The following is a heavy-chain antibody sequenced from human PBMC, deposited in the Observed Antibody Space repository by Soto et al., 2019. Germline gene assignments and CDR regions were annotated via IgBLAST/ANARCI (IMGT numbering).Heavy chain of an antibody. J-gene: IGHJ4*02. CDR2: IIPPLDTT. D-gene: IGHD5-12*01. V-gene: IGHV1-69*08. CDR3: VRDSPIGSTFSGYDGIDY. Sequence: SVKVSCKASGGTLSSYTITWVRQAPGQGREWMGRIIPPLDTTNYAQKFQGRVTITADKSTGTAYMELNSLRSEDTAVYYCVRDSPIGSTFSGYDGIDYWGQGTLVTVSS. CDR1: GGTLSSYT.